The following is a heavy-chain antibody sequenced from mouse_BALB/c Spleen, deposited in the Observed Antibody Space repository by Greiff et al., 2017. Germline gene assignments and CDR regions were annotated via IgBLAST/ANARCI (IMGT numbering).Heavy chain of an antibody. Sequence: QVQLKQSGAELAKPGASVKMSCKASGYTFTSYWMHWVKQRPGQGLEWIGYINPSTGYTEYNQKFKDKATLTADKSSSTAYMQLSSLTSEDSAVYYCARMGRVAMDYWGQGTSVTVSS. J-gene: IGHJ4*01. CDR1: GYTFTSYW. D-gene: IGHD4-1*01. V-gene: IGHV1-7*01. CDR3: ARMGRVAMDY. CDR2: INPSTGYT.